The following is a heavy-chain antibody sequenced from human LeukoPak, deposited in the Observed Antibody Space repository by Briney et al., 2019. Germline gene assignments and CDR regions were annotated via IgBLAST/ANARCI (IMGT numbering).Heavy chain of an antibody. V-gene: IGHV3-23*01. CDR3: AKGSSGGWPYYFDY. Sequence: GGSLRLSSAASGFTFTTYTMGGVRQVPGKGREWFSASCVNADNTYYADSVKGRFTISRDNSMNTLYLQINSLTDEDTAVYYCAKGSSGGWPYYFDYWGQGTLVTVSS. J-gene: IGHJ4*02. D-gene: IGHD6-19*01. CDR1: GFTFTTYT. CDR2: SCVNADNT.